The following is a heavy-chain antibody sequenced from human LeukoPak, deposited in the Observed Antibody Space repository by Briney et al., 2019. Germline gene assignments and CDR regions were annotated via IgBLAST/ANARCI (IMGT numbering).Heavy chain of an antibody. D-gene: IGHD6-13*01. Sequence: SQTLSLTCTVSGGSLSSYYWSCVRQPAGKGLEWIGRIYTSGSTNYNPSLKSRVTMSVDTSKNQFSLKLSSVTAADTAVYYCARDLYSSSWYHGYWGQGTLVTVSS. CDR1: GGSLSSYY. J-gene: IGHJ4*02. CDR3: ARDLYSSSWYHGY. V-gene: IGHV4-4*07. CDR2: IYTSGST.